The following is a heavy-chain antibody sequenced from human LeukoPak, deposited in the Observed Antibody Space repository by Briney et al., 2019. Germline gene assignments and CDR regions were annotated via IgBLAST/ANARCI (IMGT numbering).Heavy chain of an antibody. CDR1: GFTVSSNY. V-gene: IGHV3-66*01. D-gene: IGHD5-18*01. J-gene: IGHJ4*02. CDR3: AYSYGYGALDY. CDR2: IYGGGST. Sequence: GGSLRLSCAASGFTVSSNYMSWVRQAPGKGLEWVSVIYGGGSTYYADSVKGRFTISRDNSKNTLYLQMNSLRAEDTAVYYCAYSYGYGALDYWGQGTLVTVSS.